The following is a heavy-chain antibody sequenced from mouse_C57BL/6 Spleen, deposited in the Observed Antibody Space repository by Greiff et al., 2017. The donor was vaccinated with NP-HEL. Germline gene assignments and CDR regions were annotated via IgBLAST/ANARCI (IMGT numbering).Heavy chain of an antibody. CDR3: ARGYYGSSYYWYFDV. CDR1: GYTFTSYW. D-gene: IGHD1-1*01. J-gene: IGHJ1*03. V-gene: IGHV1-50*01. CDR2: IDPSASYT. Sequence: QVQLQQPGAELVKPGASVKLSCKASGYTFTSYWMQWVKQRPGQGLEWIGEIDPSASYTNYNQKFKGKATLTVDTSSSTAYMQLSSLTSEDSAVYYCARGYYGSSYYWYFDVWGTGTTVTVSS.